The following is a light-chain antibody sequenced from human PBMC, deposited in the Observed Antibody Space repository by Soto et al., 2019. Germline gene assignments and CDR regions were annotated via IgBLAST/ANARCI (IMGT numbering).Light chain of an antibody. CDR2: AVS. Sequence: CVLAQPASVSGSPGQSITLSYRGTSSDIGSYNHVAWYQQFPGKSPKLMIYAVSDRPPGVSDRFSGSKSGITASLTISGLQTEDEADYYCISYTDRQSYLFGTGTKVTVL. V-gene: IGLV2-14*03. CDR1: SSDIGSYNH. J-gene: IGLJ1*01. CDR3: ISYTDRQSYL.